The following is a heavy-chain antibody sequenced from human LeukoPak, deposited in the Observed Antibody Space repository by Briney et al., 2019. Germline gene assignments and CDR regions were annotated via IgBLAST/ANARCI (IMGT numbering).Heavy chain of an antibody. CDR3: AKELTLDGDVVVPAALPIFDY. J-gene: IGHJ4*02. CDR2: ISGSGGST. D-gene: IGHD2-2*01. CDR1: GFTFSSYA. Sequence: GGSLRLSCAASGFTFSSYAMSWVRQAPGKGLEWVSAISGSGGSTYYADSVKGRFTISRDNSKNTLYLQMNSLRAEGTAVYYCAKELTLDGDVVVPAALPIFDYWGQGTLVTVSS. V-gene: IGHV3-23*01.